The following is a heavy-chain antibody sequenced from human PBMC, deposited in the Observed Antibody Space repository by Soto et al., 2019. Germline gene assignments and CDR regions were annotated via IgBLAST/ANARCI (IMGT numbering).Heavy chain of an antibody. J-gene: IGHJ4*02. Sequence: QVQLQESGPGLVKPSQTLSLTCTVSGGSISSGGYYWSWIRQHPGKGLEWIGYICYSGSTYCNPSLKSRVTLSVDTSKNQFSLKLSSVTAADTAVYYCARDPPRGGVRESGYWGQGTLVTVSS. CDR2: ICYSGST. CDR3: ARDPPRGGVRESGY. CDR1: GGSISSGGYY. V-gene: IGHV4-31*03. D-gene: IGHD1-26*01.